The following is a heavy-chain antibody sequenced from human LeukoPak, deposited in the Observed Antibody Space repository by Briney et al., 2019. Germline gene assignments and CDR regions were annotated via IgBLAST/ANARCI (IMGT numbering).Heavy chain of an antibody. V-gene: IGHV4-4*07. D-gene: IGHD4-17*01. CDR2: IYTSGTT. Sequence: PSETLSLTCTVSGNSVSNYYWNSIRQPAGKGLEWIGRIYTSGTTNYNPSLKGRVTMSVDTSKSQFSLKLTSVIAADTAVYYCATSPTTVTYRGAFDIWGQGTMVTVSS. CDR1: GNSVSNYY. CDR3: ATSPTTVTYRGAFDI. J-gene: IGHJ3*02.